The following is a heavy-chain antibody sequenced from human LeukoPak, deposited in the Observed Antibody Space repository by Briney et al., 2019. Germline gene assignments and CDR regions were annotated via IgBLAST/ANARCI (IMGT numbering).Heavy chain of an antibody. CDR1: GFTFSSHK. Sequence: GGSLRLSCAASGFTFSSHKMSWVRQAPGKGLEWVATIKDDGSDESYVDSVKGRFSISRDNAKKSLSLQMNSLRGEDTAVYYCARRGVTWRSFNMWGQGTMVTVSS. D-gene: IGHD3-10*01. CDR3: ARRGVTWRSFNM. V-gene: IGHV3-7*01. J-gene: IGHJ3*02. CDR2: IKDDGSDE.